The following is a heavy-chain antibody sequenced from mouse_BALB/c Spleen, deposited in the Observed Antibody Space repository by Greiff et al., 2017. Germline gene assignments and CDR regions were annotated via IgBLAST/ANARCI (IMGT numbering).Heavy chain of an antibody. CDR2: ISYDGSN. J-gene: IGHJ3*01. V-gene: IGHV3-6*02. CDR1: GYSITSGYY. D-gene: IGHD2-4*01. CDR3: ARGDYDDPWFAY. Sequence: EVQLMESGPGLVKPSQSLSLTCSVTGYSITSGYYWNWIRQFPGNKLEWMGYISYDGSNNYNPSLKNQISITRDTSKNQFFLKLNSVTTEDTATYYCARGDYDDPWFAYWGQGTLVTVSA.